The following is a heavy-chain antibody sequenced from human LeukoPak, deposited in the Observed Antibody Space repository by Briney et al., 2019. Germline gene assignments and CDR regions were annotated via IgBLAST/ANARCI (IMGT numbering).Heavy chain of an antibody. J-gene: IGHJ4*02. CDR1: GFTFSSYW. V-gene: IGHV3-7*01. Sequence: GGSLRLSCAASGFTFSSYWMSWVRQAPGKGLEWVANIKQDGSEKYYVDSVKGRFTISRDNAKNSLYLQMNSLRADDTAIYYCARDKIVGPTTLDYWGQGTLVTVSS. D-gene: IGHD1-26*01. CDR2: IKQDGSEK. CDR3: ARDKIVGPTTLDY.